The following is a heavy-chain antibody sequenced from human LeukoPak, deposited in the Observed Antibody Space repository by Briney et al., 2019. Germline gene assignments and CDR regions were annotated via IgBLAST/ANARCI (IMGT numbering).Heavy chain of an antibody. CDR2: LNPNRGGT. D-gene: IGHD1-1*01. CDR1: GYTFTGYY. V-gene: IGHV1-2*02. Sequence: ASVKVSCNASGYTFTGYYMHWVRQAPGQGLELMGWLNPNRGGTNYAQKCQGRVTMTRDTSISTAYMELSRLRSDDTAVYYCASLDGSDYWGQGTLVTVSS. J-gene: IGHJ4*02. CDR3: ASLDGSDY.